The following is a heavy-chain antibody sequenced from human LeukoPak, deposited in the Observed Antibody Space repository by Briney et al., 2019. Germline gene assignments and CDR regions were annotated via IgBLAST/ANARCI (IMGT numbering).Heavy chain of an antibody. CDR3: TTEAQYYYDSSGYFS. J-gene: IGHJ4*02. CDR2: IKSKTDGGTT. D-gene: IGHD3-22*01. V-gene: IGHV3-15*01. Sequence: GGSLRLSCAASGFTFSNAWMSWVRQAPGKGLEWVGRIKSKTDGGTTGYAAPVKGRFTISRDDSKNTLYLQMNSLKTEDTAVYYCTTEAQYYYDSSGYFSWGQGTLVTVSS. CDR1: GFTFSNAW.